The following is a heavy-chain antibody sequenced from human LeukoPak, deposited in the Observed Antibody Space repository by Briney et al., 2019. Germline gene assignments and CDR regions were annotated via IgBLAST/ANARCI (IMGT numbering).Heavy chain of an antibody. CDR2: ISASGDRT. D-gene: IGHD5-12*01. CDR1: GFTFRSYG. CDR3: AKCRPVDIVARKTGSGANYYHYMDV. Sequence: PGGSLRLSCAASGFTFRSYGMNWVRQAPGKGLEWVSAISASGDRTYYADSVQGRFTISRDNSKNTLYLQMNSLRAEDTAVYYCAKCRPVDIVARKTGSGANYYHYMDVWGKGTTVTISS. J-gene: IGHJ6*03. V-gene: IGHV3-23*01.